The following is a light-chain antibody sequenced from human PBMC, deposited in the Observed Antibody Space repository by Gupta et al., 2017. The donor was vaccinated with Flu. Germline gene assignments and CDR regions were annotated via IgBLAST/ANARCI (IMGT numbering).Light chain of an antibody. CDR2: GAS. CDR3: QLYNNCPWT. Sequence: EIVMTQSPAPPSVPPGERATLSCRASQSVSSNLAWYQQKPGQAPRLLIYGASTRATGIPARFSGSGSGTEFTLTISSLQSEDFAVYYCQLYNNCPWTFGQWTKVEIK. J-gene: IGKJ1*01. CDR1: QSVSSN. V-gene: IGKV3-15*01.